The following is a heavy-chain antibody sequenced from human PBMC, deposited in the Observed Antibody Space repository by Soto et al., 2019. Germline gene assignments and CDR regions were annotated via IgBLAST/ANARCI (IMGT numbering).Heavy chain of an antibody. Sequence: SETLSLTCAVYGGSFSGYYWSWIRQPPGKGLEWIGEINHSGSTNYNPSLKSRVTISVDTSKNQFSLKLSSVTAADTAVYYCARVITIFGVVIIEDAFDIWGQGTMVTVSS. CDR2: INHSGST. J-gene: IGHJ3*02. CDR3: ARVITIFGVVIIEDAFDI. CDR1: GGSFSGYY. D-gene: IGHD3-3*01. V-gene: IGHV4-34*01.